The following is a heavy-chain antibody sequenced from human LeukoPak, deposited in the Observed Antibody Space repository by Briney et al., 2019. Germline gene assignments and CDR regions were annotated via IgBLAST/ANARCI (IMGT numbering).Heavy chain of an antibody. J-gene: IGHJ5*01. Sequence: QPGGSLRLSCAASGFTFSSYSMNWVRQAPGKGLEWVSSISGNGRSTYYADSVKGRFTISRDTSKSTLYLQMDSLRAEDRAVYYCAKDQMRTTNMRFLAVNWFDSWGQGTLVIVSS. CDR3: AKDQMRTTNMRFLAVNWFDS. CDR1: GFTFSSYS. D-gene: IGHD3-3*01. CDR2: ISGNGRST. V-gene: IGHV3-23*01.